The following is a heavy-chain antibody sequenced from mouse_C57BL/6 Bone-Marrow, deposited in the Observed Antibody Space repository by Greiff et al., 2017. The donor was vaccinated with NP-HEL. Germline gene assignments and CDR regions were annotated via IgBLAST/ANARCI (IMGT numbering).Heavy chain of an antibody. J-gene: IGHJ2*01. CDR1: GYTFTDYN. D-gene: IGHD1-1*01. CDR3: ARRILLRYFDY. CDR2: INPNNGGT. V-gene: IGHV1-22*01. Sequence: DVKLQESGPELVKPGASVKMSCKASGYTFTDYNMHWVKQSHGKSLEWIGYINPNNGGTSYNQKFKGKATLTVNKSSSTAYMELRSLTSEDSAVYYCARRILLRYFDYWGQGTTLTVSS.